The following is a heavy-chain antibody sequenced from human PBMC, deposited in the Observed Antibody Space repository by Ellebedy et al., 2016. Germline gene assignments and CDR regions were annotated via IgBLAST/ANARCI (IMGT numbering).Heavy chain of an antibody. D-gene: IGHD2-15*01. CDR3: ARGYCSGGRCYAYGMDV. Sequence: SETLSLTXTVSGGSISGYYWSWVRQPPGKGPEWIGYVYYSGTPNYNPSLKSRVTISLDRSNNQFSLKLTSVTAADTAVYYCARGYCSGGRCYAYGMDVWGQGTTVTVSS. CDR1: GGSISGYY. CDR2: VYYSGTP. J-gene: IGHJ6*02. V-gene: IGHV4-59*01.